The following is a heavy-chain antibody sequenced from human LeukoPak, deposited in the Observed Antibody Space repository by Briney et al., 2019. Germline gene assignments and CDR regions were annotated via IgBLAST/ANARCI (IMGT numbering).Heavy chain of an antibody. Sequence: SQTLSLTCVISGDSVSSNSAAWNWIRQSASRGLEWLGRTYYRSKWYNDYAVSVKGRITISADTSKNQFSLQLNSVTPEDTAVYYCARSISGLGDWGQGTLVTVSS. CDR1: GDSVSSNSAA. D-gene: IGHD3-16*01. J-gene: IGHJ4*02. CDR2: TYYRSKWYN. V-gene: IGHV6-1*01. CDR3: ARSISGLGD.